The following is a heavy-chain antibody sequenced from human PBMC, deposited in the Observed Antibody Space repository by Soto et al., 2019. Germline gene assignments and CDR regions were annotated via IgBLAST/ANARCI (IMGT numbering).Heavy chain of an antibody. CDR3: AKDLGYYDILTGYYTSSFDY. J-gene: IGHJ4*02. D-gene: IGHD3-9*01. Sequence: GGSLRLSCAASGFTFSSYAMSWVRQAPGKGLEWVSAISGSGGSTYYADSVKGRFTISRDNSKNTLYLQMNSLRAEDTAVYYCAKDLGYYDILTGYYTSSFDYWGQGTLVTVSS. CDR1: GFTFSSYA. V-gene: IGHV3-23*01. CDR2: ISGSGGST.